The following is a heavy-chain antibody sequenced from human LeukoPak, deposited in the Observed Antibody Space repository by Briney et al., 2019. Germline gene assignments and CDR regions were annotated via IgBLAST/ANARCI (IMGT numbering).Heavy chain of an antibody. D-gene: IGHD2-2*01. V-gene: IGHV4-31*03. Sequence: SETLSLTCTVSGGSISSGGYYWSWIRQHPGNGLEWIGYIYYSGSTYYNPSLKSRVTISVDTSKNQFSLKLSSVTAADTAVYYCARYGVVVPAASPGFDPWGQGTLVTVSS. J-gene: IGHJ5*02. CDR3: ARYGVVVPAASPGFDP. CDR1: GGSISSGGYY. CDR2: IYYSGST.